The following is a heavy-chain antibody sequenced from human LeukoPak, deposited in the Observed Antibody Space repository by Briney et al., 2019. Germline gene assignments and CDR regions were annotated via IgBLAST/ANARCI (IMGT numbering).Heavy chain of an antibody. J-gene: IGHJ4*02. CDR3: AKDNPLDY. CDR1: GFTFSSYE. V-gene: IGHV3-48*03. D-gene: IGHD1-14*01. CDR2: ISSSGSTI. Sequence: GGSLRLSCAASGFTFSSYEMNWVRQAPGKGLEWVSYISSSGSTIYYADPVKGRFTISRDNSKNTLYLHINSLRAEDTAVYYCAKDNPLDYWGQGTLVIVSS.